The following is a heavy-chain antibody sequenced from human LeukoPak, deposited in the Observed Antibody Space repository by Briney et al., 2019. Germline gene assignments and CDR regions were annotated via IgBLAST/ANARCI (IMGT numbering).Heavy chain of an antibody. CDR1: GFTFSNYA. CDR2: FGTRSSSI. V-gene: IGHV3-21*01. CDR3: ARENDQGFDY. J-gene: IGHJ4*02. Sequence: GSLRLSCAASGFTFSNYAMNWVRQAPGKGLEWVSSFGTRSSSIYYAHSVTGRFIVSRDNAKNSLFLQMNSLRAEDTAVYYCARENDQGFDYWGQGTLVTVSS. D-gene: IGHD3-16*01.